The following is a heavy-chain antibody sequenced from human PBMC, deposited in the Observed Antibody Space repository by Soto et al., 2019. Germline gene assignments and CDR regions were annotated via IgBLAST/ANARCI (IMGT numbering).Heavy chain of an antibody. J-gene: IGHJ6*02. CDR3: TRPGIAAAEYGMDV. Sequence: GGSLRLSCAASGFTFSGSAMHWVRQACGKGLEWVGRIRSKANSYATAYAASVKGRFTIHRDDSKNTAYLQMNSLKTEDTAVYYCTRPGIAAAEYGMDVWGQGTTVTVSS. D-gene: IGHD6-13*01. CDR2: IRSKANSYAT. CDR1: GFTFSGSA. V-gene: IGHV3-73*01.